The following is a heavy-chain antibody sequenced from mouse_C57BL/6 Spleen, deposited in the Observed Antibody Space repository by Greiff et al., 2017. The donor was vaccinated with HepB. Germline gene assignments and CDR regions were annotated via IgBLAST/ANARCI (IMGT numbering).Heavy chain of an antibody. CDR1: GYSFTDYN. J-gene: IGHJ4*01. Sequence: VHVKQSGPELVKPGASVKISCKASGYSFTDYNMNWVKQSNGKSLEWIGVINPNYGTTSYNQKFKGKATLTVDQSSSTAYMQLNSLTSEDSAVYYCARSGDYDDAMDYWGQGTSVTVSS. D-gene: IGHD2-4*01. CDR2: INPNYGTT. CDR3: ARSGDYDDAMDY. V-gene: IGHV1-39*01.